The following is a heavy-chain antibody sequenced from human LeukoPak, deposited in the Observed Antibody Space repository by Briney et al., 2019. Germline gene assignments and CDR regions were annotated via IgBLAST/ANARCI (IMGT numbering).Heavy chain of an antibody. CDR3: ARGPPEGNSSGRTTDY. Sequence: PSETLSLTCTVSGGSISSRSYYWGWIRQSPGKGLEWIGTIYYSGSTNYNPSLKSRVTISVDTSKNQFSLKLSSVTAADTAVYYCARGPPEGNSSGRTTDYWGQGTLVTVSS. D-gene: IGHD3-22*01. CDR2: IYYSGST. J-gene: IGHJ4*02. V-gene: IGHV4-39*07. CDR1: GGSISSRSYY.